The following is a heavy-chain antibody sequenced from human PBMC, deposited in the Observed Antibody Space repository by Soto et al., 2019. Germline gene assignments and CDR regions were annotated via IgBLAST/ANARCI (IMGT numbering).Heavy chain of an antibody. CDR3: ARAGKGDDGDHFDY. CDR1: GGSISSGGYY. Sequence: QVQLQESGPGLVKPSQTLSLTCTVSGGSISSGGYYWSWIRQHPGKGLEWNGYIYYSGSTYYNPSLRRRVTISVDSSKNQFSLKVSSVTAADTAVYYWARAGKGDDGDHFDYWGQGTLVTVSS. J-gene: IGHJ4*02. CDR2: IYYSGST. V-gene: IGHV4-31*03. D-gene: IGHD4-17*01.